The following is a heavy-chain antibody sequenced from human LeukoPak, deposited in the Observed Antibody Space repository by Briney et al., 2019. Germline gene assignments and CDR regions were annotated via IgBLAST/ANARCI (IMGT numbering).Heavy chain of an antibody. D-gene: IGHD3-10*01. CDR3: AQAVTLVRTVAFDI. Sequence: GGSLRLSCAASGFTFSTYGMHWVRQAPGKGLEWVAVIWYDGSNKYYADSVKGRFTISRDNSKNTLYLQMNSLRAEDTAVYYCAQAVTLVRTVAFDIWGQGTMVTVSS. CDR1: GFTFSTYG. CDR2: IWYDGSNK. V-gene: IGHV3-33*06. J-gene: IGHJ3*02.